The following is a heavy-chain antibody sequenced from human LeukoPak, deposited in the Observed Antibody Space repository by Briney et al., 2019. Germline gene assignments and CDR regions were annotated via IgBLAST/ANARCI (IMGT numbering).Heavy chain of an antibody. V-gene: IGHV3-20*04. D-gene: IGHD1-26*01. Sequence: GGSLRLSCAASGFTFDDYGMNWVRQAPGKGLEWVSGINWNGGSTAYADSVKGRFTISRDNAKNSLYLQMNSLRAEDTALYYCARVRVVWDVDDAFDIWGQGTTVTVSS. CDR1: GFTFDDYG. CDR2: INWNGGST. CDR3: ARVRVVWDVDDAFDI. J-gene: IGHJ3*02.